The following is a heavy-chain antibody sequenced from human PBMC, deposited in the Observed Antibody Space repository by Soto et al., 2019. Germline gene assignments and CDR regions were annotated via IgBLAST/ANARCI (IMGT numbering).Heavy chain of an antibody. V-gene: IGHV4-34*01. CDR3: ARAHSSGWYFDY. J-gene: IGHJ4*02. CDR2: INHSGST. Sequence: SETLSLTCAVYGGSFNGYYCSWIRQPPGKGLEWIGKINHSGSTNYNPSLKSRVTISADRSKNQFSLKLNSVTAADTAVYYCARAHSSGWYFDYWGQGTPVTVSS. CDR1: GGSFNGYY. D-gene: IGHD6-19*01.